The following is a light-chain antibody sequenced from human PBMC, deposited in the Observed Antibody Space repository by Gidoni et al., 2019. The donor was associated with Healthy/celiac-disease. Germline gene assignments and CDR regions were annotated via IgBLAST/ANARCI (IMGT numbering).Light chain of an antibody. J-gene: IGLJ3*02. Sequence: QLVLTQSPSASASLGASVKLTCTLSSGHSSYAIAWHQQQPEKGPRYLMKFNRDGSHSKGDGIPDRFSGSSSGAERYLTISSLQSEDEADYYCQTWGTGIQVFGGGTKLTVL. CDR1: SGHSSYA. CDR2: FNRDGSH. CDR3: QTWGTGIQV. V-gene: IGLV4-69*01.